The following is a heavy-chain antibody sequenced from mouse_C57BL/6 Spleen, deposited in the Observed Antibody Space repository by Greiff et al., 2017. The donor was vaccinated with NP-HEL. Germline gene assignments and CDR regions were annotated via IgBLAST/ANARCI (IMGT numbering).Heavy chain of an antibody. CDR2: ISSGSSTI. J-gene: IGHJ2*01. CDR1: GFTFSDYG. V-gene: IGHV5-17*01. Sequence: EVMLVESGGGLVKPGGSLKLSCAASGFTFSDYGMHWVRQAPEKGLEWVAYISSGSSTIYYADTVKGRFTISRDNAKNTLFLQMTSLWSEDTAMYYCARGGGYYDFDYWGQGTTLTVSS. CDR3: ARGGGYYDFDY. D-gene: IGHD2-3*01.